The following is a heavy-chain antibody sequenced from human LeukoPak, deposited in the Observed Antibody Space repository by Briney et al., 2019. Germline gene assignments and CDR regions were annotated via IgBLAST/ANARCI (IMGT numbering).Heavy chain of an antibody. CDR3: ASGYSGYDLNY. V-gene: IGHV1-2*02. Sequence: ASVKVSCKTSDFRDYYMNWVRQAPGQGLEWLGWINPKSGDTDYAQKFQGRVTMTRDTSINTACMELSGLKPDDTAIYYCASGYSGYDLNYWGQGTQVTVSS. D-gene: IGHD5-12*01. J-gene: IGHJ4*02. CDR1: DFRDYY. CDR2: INPKSGDT.